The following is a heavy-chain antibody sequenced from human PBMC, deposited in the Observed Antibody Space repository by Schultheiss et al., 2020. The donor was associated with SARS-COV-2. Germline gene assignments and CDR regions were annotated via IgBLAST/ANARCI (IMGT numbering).Heavy chain of an antibody. J-gene: IGHJ6*02. D-gene: IGHD3-10*01. CDR2: ISGSGGST. CDR3: ARDATRGLWFGRGYFGMDV. Sequence: GGSLRLSCAASGFTFSDYYMSWVRQAPGKGLEWVSAISGSGGSTYYADSVKGRFTISRDNSRNTLYLQVNSLRAEDTAVYYCARDATRGLWFGRGYFGMDVWGQGTTVTVSS. CDR1: GFTFSDYY. V-gene: IGHV3-23*01.